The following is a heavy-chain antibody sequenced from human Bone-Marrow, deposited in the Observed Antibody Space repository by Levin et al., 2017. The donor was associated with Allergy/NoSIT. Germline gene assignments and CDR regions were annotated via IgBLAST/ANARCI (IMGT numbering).Heavy chain of an antibody. J-gene: IGHJ6*02. D-gene: IGHD3-10*01. CDR1: GYTFTSYD. CDR3: ARLYYYGSGSYYNVHPYYYYGMDV. V-gene: IGHV1-8*01. CDR2: MNPNSGNT. Sequence: ASVKVSCKASGYTFTSYDINWVRQATGQGLEWMGWMNPNSGNTGYAQKFQGRVTMTRNTSISTAYMELSSLRSEDTAVYYCARLYYYGSGSYYNVHPYYYYGMDVWGQGTTVTVSS.